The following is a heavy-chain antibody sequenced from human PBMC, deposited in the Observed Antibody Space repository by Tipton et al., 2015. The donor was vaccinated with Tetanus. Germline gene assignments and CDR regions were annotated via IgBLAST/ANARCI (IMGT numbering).Heavy chain of an antibody. CDR2: IKQDGNEK. V-gene: IGHV3-7*03. Sequence: GSLRLSCAASGFDFRSDWMTWARQAPGKGLEWVANIKQDGNEKYHVDSVKGRFAISRDNGKNLLYLQMNSLRVEDTAVYYCARDPHTIRTGNHRGFDYWGQGTKVTVSS. CDR3: ARDPHTIRTGNHRGFDY. D-gene: IGHD3-10*01. CDR1: GFDFRSDW. J-gene: IGHJ4*02.